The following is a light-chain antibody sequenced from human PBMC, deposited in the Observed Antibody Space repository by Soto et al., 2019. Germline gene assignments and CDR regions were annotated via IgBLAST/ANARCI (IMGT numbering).Light chain of an antibody. CDR1: QSISSW. Sequence: GDIVTVPCRASQSISSWLAWYQQKPGKAPKLLIHDASTLESGVPSRFSGSGSGTEFILTISSLQPDDFATYYCQQYNSYRTFGQGTKVDIK. V-gene: IGKV1-5*01. J-gene: IGKJ1*01. CDR2: DAS. CDR3: QQYNSYRT.